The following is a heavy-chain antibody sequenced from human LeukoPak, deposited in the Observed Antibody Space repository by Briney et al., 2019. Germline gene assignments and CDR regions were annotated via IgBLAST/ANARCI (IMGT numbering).Heavy chain of an antibody. V-gene: IGHV1-46*01. D-gene: IGHD1-26*01. Sequence: ASVRVSCRASGYTFTNYYIHWVRQAPGQGLEWMGIINPSGGRISYAQTFQGRVTITRKTSISTAYMELSSLRSGDTAVYYCARTLRPYWYSGSHDAFDIWGQGTMVTVSS. CDR3: ARTLRPYWYSGSHDAFDI. CDR1: GYTFTNYY. CDR2: INPSGGRI. J-gene: IGHJ3*02.